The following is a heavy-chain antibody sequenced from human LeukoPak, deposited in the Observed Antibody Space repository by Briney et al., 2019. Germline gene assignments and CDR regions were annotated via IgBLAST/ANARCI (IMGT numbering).Heavy chain of an antibody. Sequence: SETLSLTCAVYGGSFSGYYWSWIRQPPGKGLEWIGEINHSGSTNYNPSLKSRVTISVDTSKNQFSLKLSSVTAADTAVYYCAGQSRSYYGSGVRPHYFDYWGQGTLVTVSS. D-gene: IGHD3-10*01. CDR2: INHSGST. CDR1: GGSFSGYY. V-gene: IGHV4-34*01. J-gene: IGHJ4*02. CDR3: AGQSRSYYGSGVRPHYFDY.